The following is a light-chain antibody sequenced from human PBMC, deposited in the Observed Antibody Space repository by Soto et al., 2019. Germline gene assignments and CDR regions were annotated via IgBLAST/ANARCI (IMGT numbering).Light chain of an antibody. V-gene: IGKV1-12*01. CDR1: QGIGSW. CDR3: QQANSFTRT. Sequence: DIQMTQSPSSVSASVGDRVTITCRASQGIGSWLAWYQQKPEKAPKLLIYAASSLQSGVPSRFSGSVSGTDFTLTFSRLQPEDFATYYCQQANSFTRTFVGGTKVDIK. CDR2: AAS. J-gene: IGKJ4*01.